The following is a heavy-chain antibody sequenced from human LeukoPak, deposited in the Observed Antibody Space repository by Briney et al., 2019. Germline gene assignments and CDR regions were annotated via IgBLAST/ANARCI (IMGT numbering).Heavy chain of an antibody. J-gene: IGHJ6*02. Sequence: GRSLRLSCAASGFTFSSYAMHWVRQAPGKGLEWVAVISYDGSNKYYADSVKGRFTISRDNSKNTLYLQMNSLRAEDTAVYYCARDYVLRFLEWLSPGPYGMDVWGQGTTVTVSS. CDR3: ARDYVLRFLEWLSPGPYGMDV. V-gene: IGHV3-30-3*01. CDR1: GFTFSSYA. D-gene: IGHD3-3*01. CDR2: ISYDGSNK.